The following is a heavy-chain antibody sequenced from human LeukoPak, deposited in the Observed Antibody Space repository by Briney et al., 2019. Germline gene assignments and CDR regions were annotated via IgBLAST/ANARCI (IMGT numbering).Heavy chain of an antibody. CDR1: GFTFSSYG. CDR2: ISYDGSNK. D-gene: IGHD6-19*01. J-gene: IGHJ3*02. Sequence: GRSLRLSCAASGFTFSSYGMHWIRQAPGKGLEWVAVISYDGSNKYYADSVKGRFTISRVNSKNTLYLQMNSLRAEDTAVYYCAKAGVAVAGDAFDIWGQGTMVTVSS. CDR3: AKAGVAVAGDAFDI. V-gene: IGHV3-30*18.